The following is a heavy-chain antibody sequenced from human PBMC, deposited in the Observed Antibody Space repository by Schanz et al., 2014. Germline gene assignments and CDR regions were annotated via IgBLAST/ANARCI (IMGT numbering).Heavy chain of an antibody. D-gene: IGHD4-17*01. CDR1: GGSFSGYY. V-gene: IGHV4-34*09. CDR3: ARDRGHGDLPGDI. CDR2: INHGGST. Sequence: QVQLQESGPGLVKPSQTLSLTCAVYGGSFSGYYWSWIRQPPGKGLEWIAEINHGGSTNYNPSLKRRVTISVDTSKNQFSLNLSSATAADTAVYYCARDRGHGDLPGDIWGQGTMVNVSS. J-gene: IGHJ3*02.